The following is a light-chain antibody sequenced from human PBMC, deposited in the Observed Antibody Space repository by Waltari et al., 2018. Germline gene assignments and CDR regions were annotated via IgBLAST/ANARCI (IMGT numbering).Light chain of an antibody. CDR1: SSDVGGYNY. CDR3: SSYGGNNNWV. V-gene: IGLV2-8*01. Sequence: QSALTQPPSASGSPGQSVTISCTGTSSDVGGYNYVSWYQQHPGKAPKLMIYEVSKRPSGVPERFSGSKSGNTASLTVSGLRAEDEADYYCSSYGGNNNWVFGGGTRLTVL. CDR2: EVS. J-gene: IGLJ3*02.